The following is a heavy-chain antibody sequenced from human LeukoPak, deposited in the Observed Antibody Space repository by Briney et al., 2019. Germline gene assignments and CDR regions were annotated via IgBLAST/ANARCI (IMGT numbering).Heavy chain of an antibody. CDR2: IYPGDSDV. D-gene: IGHD3-10*01. V-gene: IGHV5-51*01. CDR1: GYSFSTYW. J-gene: IGHJ4*02. CDR3: ARGNYGSGSYYNVAFDF. Sequence: GESLHISCKGSGYSFSTYWIAWVRQMPGKGLEWMGIIYPGDSDVRYSPSFQGQVTISADKSISTAYLQWSSLKASDTAMYYCARGNYGSGSYYNVAFDFWGQGTLVTVSS.